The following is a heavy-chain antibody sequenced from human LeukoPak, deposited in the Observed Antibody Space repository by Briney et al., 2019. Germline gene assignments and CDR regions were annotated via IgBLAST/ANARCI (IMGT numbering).Heavy chain of an antibody. V-gene: IGHV3-15*01. CDR2: IKSKSDGGTT. CDR3: TTGGGVYDYVSLH. CDR1: GFTFSDAW. D-gene: IGHD3-16*01. Sequence: GGSLRLSCVGTGFTFSDAWMNWVRQSPGKGLEWVGRIKSKSDGGTTDYAAPVKGKFTISRDDSKNTLYLQMNSLKSEDTAVYYCTTGGGVYDYVSLHWGQGTLVTVSS. J-gene: IGHJ1*01.